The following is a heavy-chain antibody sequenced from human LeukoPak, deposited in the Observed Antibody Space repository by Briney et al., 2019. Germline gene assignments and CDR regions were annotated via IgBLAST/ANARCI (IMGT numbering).Heavy chain of an antibody. CDR3: ARDRNYFEALHRSY. J-gene: IGHJ4*02. V-gene: IGHV3-23*01. Sequence: GGSLRLSCAASGFTFSSYAMSWVRQAPGKGLEWVSSVTGNGDNTFHADSVKGRFTISRDNSKNMLYLQINSLRAEDTAVYYCARDRNYFEALHRSYWGQGTLVAVSS. D-gene: IGHD3-10*01. CDR1: GFTFSSYA. CDR2: VTGNGDNT.